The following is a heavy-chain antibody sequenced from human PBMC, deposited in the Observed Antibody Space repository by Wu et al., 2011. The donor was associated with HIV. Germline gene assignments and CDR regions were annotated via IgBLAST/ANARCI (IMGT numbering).Heavy chain of an antibody. CDR1: GVTSRSYA. V-gene: IGHV1-69*14. J-gene: IGHJ6*02. Sequence: QVQLVQSGAEVKKPGSSVKVSCKASGVTSRSYAITWVRQAPGQGLEWMGRIIPVFDATNYAQKFHGRVTITADKSTNTAYMELSSLKSEDTAVYYCARDHDTYYYDSSGSFDYCYAMDVWGRRDRRSIVSS. D-gene: IGHD3-22*01. CDR3: ARDHDTYYYDSSGSFDYCYAMDV. CDR2: IIPVFDAT.